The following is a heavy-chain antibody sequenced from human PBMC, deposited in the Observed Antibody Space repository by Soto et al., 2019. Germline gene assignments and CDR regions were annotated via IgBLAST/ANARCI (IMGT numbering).Heavy chain of an antibody. V-gene: IGHV4-39*01. CDR3: AETAAPGSGWFGP. CDR2: IHSSGST. D-gene: IGHD6-13*01. CDR1: GDSISSSGYY. Sequence: SETLSLTCTVSGDSISSSGYYWGWIRQPPGKGLEWIATIHSSGSTSYNPSLKSRVTISVDTSKKQFSLKLNSVTATDTAVYYCAETAAPGSGWFGPWGQGTLVTVSS. J-gene: IGHJ5*02.